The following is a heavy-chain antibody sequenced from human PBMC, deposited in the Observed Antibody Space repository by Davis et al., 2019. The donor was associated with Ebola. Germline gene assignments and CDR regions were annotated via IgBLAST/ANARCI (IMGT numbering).Heavy chain of an antibody. J-gene: IGHJ4*02. CDR3: ATGSGYYYY. CDR2: IHYSGST. Sequence: MPSETLSLTCTVSGGSISSSIYQWGWIRQPPGKGLEWIGSIHYSGSTYYNPSLKSRVTISVDTSKNQFSLKLSSVTAADTAVYCCATGSGYYYYWGQGTLVTVSS. CDR1: GGSISSSIYQ. D-gene: IGHD3-22*01. V-gene: IGHV4-39*01.